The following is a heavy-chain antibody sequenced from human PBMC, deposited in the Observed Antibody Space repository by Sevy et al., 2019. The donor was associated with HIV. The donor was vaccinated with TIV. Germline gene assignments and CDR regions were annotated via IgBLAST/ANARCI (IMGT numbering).Heavy chain of an antibody. CDR2: IKHDGSEK. J-gene: IGHJ4*02. CDR3: ARDPSYDSGTYGLDY. CDR1: EFTFSTYW. Sequence: GGSLRLSCTVSEFTFSTYWMTWVRQAPGKGLEWVAYIKHDGSEKYYVDSVKGRFTISRDNAKNSLYLQMDSLRAEDTAMYYCARDPSYDSGTYGLDYWGQGTLVTVSS. D-gene: IGHD3-10*01. V-gene: IGHV3-7*01.